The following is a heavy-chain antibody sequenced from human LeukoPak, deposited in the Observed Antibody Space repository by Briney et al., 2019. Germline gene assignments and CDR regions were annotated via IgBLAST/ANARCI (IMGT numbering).Heavy chain of an antibody. Sequence: PSETLSLTCTVSAYSISDGFVWGWIRPAPGKGLEWIGSIYHSGTSYYNPSLKSRISMSVDTSKNQFSLNLSSVTAADTAVYYCARLSHVAGAPKVSWFDPWGQGTLVTVSS. J-gene: IGHJ5*02. CDR3: ARLSHVAGAPKVSWFDP. CDR1: AYSISDGFV. V-gene: IGHV4-38-2*02. CDR2: IYHSGTS. D-gene: IGHD1-26*01.